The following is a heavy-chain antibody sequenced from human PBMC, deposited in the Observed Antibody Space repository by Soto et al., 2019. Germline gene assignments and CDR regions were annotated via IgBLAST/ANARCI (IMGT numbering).Heavy chain of an antibody. CDR2: IYSGGNT. J-gene: IGHJ4*02. V-gene: IGHV3-53*01. D-gene: IGHD6-13*01. CDR3: ARASIAAAGYYFDY. Sequence: EVQLVESGGGLIQPGGSLRLSCAASGFTVSTNYMSWVRQAPGKGLGWVSVIYSGGNTYYADSVKGRFTISRDHSKNTLYLQLNSLRAEDTAVYYCARASIAAAGYYFDYWGQGTLVTVSS. CDR1: GFTVSTNY.